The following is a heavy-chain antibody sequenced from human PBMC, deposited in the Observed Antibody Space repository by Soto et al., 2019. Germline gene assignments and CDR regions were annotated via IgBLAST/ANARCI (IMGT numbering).Heavy chain of an antibody. V-gene: IGHV4-59*01. Sequence: SETLSLTCTVSGGSISSYYWSWIRQPPGKGLEWIGYIYYSGSTNYNPSLKSRVTVSVDTSKNQFSLKLSSVTAADTAVYYCARAVGSYFNYYYGMDVWGQGTTVTVSS. CDR2: IYYSGST. CDR3: ARAVGSYFNYYYGMDV. D-gene: IGHD1-26*01. CDR1: GGSISSYY. J-gene: IGHJ6*02.